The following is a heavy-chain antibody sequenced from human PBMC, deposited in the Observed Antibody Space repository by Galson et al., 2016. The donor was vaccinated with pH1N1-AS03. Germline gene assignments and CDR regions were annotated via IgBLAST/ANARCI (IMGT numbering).Heavy chain of an antibody. V-gene: IGHV5-51*01. CDR3: ARHASPTILSYHFDY. D-gene: IGHD1-26*01. CDR2: FYPSDSDA. CDR1: GYLFTNYW. Sequence: QSGAEVKQPGEPPTISCKTSGYLFTNYWIGWVRHMPGKGLEWMGIFYPSDSDARYSPSFQGQVTFSADKSTATAYLQWTTLKAADTAIYYCARHASPTILSYHFDYWGRGTLVTVSS. J-gene: IGHJ4*02.